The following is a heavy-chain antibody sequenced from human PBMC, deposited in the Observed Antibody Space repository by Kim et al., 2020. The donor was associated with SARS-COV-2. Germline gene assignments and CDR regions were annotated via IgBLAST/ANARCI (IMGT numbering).Heavy chain of an antibody. D-gene: IGHD6-13*01. J-gene: IGHJ4*01. CDR1: GFTFSSYS. V-gene: IGHV3-21*01. CDR2: ISSSSSSYI. Sequence: GGSLRLSCAASGFTFSSYSMNWVRQAPGKGLEWVSSISSSSSSYIYYADSVQGRFTISRYNAKNSLHLQMNSLRAEDTAVYYCARDLDGSSWYTAVDYWGHVALVTVSS. CDR3: ARDLDGSSWYTAVDY.